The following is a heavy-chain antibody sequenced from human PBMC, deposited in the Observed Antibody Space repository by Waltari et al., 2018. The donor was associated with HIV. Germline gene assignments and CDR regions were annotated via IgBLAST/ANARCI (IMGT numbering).Heavy chain of an antibody. CDR3: ARGGERSGGDCYP. D-gene: IGHD2-21*02. CDR1: GFTFSSYS. J-gene: IGHJ5*02. CDR2: ISSSSSYI. Sequence: EVQLVESGGGLVKPGGSLRLSCAASGFTFSSYSMNGVRQAPGKGLELVSSISSSSSYIYYADSVKGRFTISRDNAKNSLYLQMNSLRAEDTAVYYCARGGERSGGDCYPWGQGTLVTVSS. V-gene: IGHV3-21*01.